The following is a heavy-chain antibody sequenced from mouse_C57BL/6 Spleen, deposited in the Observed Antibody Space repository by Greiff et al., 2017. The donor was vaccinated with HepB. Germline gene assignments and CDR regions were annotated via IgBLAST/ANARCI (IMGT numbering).Heavy chain of an antibody. CDR1: GYTFTSYW. CDR2: IHPNSGST. V-gene: IGHV1-64*01. D-gene: IGHD3-2*02. CDR3: ASGSPSDYAMDY. Sequence: VQLQQSGAELVKPGASVKLSCKASGYTFTSYWMHWVKQRPGQGLEWIGMIHPNSGSTNYNEKFKSKATLTVDKSSSTAYMQLSSLTSEDSAVYYCASGSPSDYAMDYWGQGTSVTVSS. J-gene: IGHJ4*01.